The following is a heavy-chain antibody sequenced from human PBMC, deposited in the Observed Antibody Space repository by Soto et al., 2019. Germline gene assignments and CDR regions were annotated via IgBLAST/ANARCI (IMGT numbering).Heavy chain of an antibody. J-gene: IGHJ4*02. V-gene: IGHV4-34*01. CDR2: INHSGST. Sequence: TLSLTCAVYGGSFSGYYWSWIRQPPGKGLEWIGEINHSGSTNYNPSLKSRVTISVDTSKNQFSLKLSSVTAADTAVYYCARRERLRDYWGQGTLVTVSS. D-gene: IGHD5-12*01. CDR1: GGSFSGYY. CDR3: ARRERLRDY.